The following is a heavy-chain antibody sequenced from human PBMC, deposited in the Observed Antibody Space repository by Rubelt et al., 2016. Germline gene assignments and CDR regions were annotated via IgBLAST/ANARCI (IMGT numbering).Heavy chain of an antibody. CDR1: GGSFSGYY. J-gene: IGHJ6*02. CDR3: ARDLGTEYGMDV. D-gene: IGHD1-1*01. CDR2: IYYSGST. V-gene: IGHV4-34*01. Sequence: QVQLQQWGAGLLKPSETLSLTCAVYGGSFSGYYWSWIRQHPGKGLEWIGYIYYSGSTYYNPSLKSRVTISVDTSKNQFCLKLSSVTAAETAVYYCARDLGTEYGMDVWGQGTTVTVSS.